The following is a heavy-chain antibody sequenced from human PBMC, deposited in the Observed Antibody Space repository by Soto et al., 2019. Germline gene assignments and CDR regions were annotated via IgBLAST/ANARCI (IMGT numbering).Heavy chain of an antibody. V-gene: IGHV4-59*11. D-gene: IGHD6-19*01. CDR2: IFYSGST. CDR1: GGSISCHY. Sequence: PSETLSLTCTVSGGSISCHYWIWIRQPPGEGMEWIGYIFYSGSTTYNNKPSLKSRVSISVDTSKNQFYLRLSSVTAADTAVYYCARVGSSGWSPDYWGQGTLVTVSS. CDR3: ARVGSSGWSPDY. J-gene: IGHJ4*02.